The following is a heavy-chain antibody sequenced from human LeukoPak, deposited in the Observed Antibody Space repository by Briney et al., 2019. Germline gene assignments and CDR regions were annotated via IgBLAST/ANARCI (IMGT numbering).Heavy chain of an antibody. CDR1: GYTFSSYY. J-gene: IGHJ6*02. Sequence: ASVKVSCKASGYTFSSYYMHWVRQAPGQGLEWMGIINPSGGSTSYAQKFQGRVTMTRDTSTSTVYMELSSLRSEDTAVYYCARAPLRRSSYYYGMDVWGQGTTVTVSS. CDR3: ARAPLRRSSYYYGMDV. V-gene: IGHV1-46*01. CDR2: INPSGGST.